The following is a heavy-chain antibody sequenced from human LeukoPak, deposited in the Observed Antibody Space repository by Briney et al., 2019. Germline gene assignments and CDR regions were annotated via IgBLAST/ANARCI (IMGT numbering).Heavy chain of an antibody. J-gene: IGHJ4*02. CDR3: ARGQEFDDGVFDS. V-gene: IGHV3-23*01. Sequence: GGSLRLSCAASGLTFSSYAMTWVRQAPGKGLEWVSTIRSNGATAYNADSVKGRFTISRDNSKNTVYLQMNSLRVEDTAIYYCARGQEFDDGVFDSWGQGTLVTVSS. D-gene: IGHD1-1*01. CDR1: GLTFSSYA. CDR2: IRSNGATA.